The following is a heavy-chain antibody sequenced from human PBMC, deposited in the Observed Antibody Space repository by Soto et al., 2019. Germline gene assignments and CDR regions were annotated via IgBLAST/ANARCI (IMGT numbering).Heavy chain of an antibody. V-gene: IGHV1-3*01. CDR2: INAGNGST. CDR1: GYTFTSYA. J-gene: IGHJ3*02. CDR3: ASIVRSSGWYGVI. Sequence: ASVKVSCKASGYTFTSYAMHWVRQAPGQRLEWMGWINAGNGSTKYSQKFQGRVTITRDTSASTAYMELSSLRSEDTAVYYCASIVRSSGWYGVIWGQGTMVTVSS. D-gene: IGHD6-19*01.